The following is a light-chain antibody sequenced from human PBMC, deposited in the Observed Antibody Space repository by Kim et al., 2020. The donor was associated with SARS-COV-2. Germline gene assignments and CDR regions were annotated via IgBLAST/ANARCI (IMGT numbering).Light chain of an antibody. Sequence: SSELTQDPAVSVALGQTVRITCQGDSLRSYYAIWYQQKPGQAPLLFTYRKNYRPSGFPDRFSGSRSGTTASLTITWAPAEDEASYYCNSRVISGNHLLVF. CDR2: RKN. CDR3: NSRVISGNHLLV. V-gene: IGLV3-19*01. J-gene: IGLJ3*02. CDR1: SLRSYY.